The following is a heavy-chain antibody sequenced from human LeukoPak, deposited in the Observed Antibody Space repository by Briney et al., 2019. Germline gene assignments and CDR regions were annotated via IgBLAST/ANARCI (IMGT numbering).Heavy chain of an antibody. Sequence: PSETLSLTCAVYGGSFSGYYWSWIRQPPGKGLEWIGEINHSGSTNYNPSLKSRVTISVDTSKNQFSLKLSSVNAADTAVYYCARGRVHYDSSGYYYSGNYYMDVWGKGTTVTVSS. V-gene: IGHV4-34*01. J-gene: IGHJ6*03. D-gene: IGHD3-22*01. CDR2: INHSGST. CDR1: GGSFSGYY. CDR3: ARGRVHYDSSGYYYSGNYYMDV.